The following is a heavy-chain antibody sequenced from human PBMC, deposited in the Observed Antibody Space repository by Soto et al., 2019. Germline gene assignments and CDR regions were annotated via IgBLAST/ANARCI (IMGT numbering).Heavy chain of an antibody. Sequence: EVQLLDSGGGLVQPGGSLRLSCAASGFTFSNYAMSWVRQAPGKELEWVSSISSSGGSTDYADSVKGRFTISRDNSQNTLNLQMNSLRAEDTAIYFWAKNQHAMAHDYWGPGTLVTVSS. CDR2: ISSSGGST. V-gene: IGHV3-23*01. CDR3: AKNQHAMAHDY. J-gene: IGHJ4*02. CDR1: GFTFSNYA. D-gene: IGHD2-8*01.